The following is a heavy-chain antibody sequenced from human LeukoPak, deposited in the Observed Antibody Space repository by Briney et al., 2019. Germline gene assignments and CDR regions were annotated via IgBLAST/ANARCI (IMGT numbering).Heavy chain of an antibody. V-gene: IGHV1-69*13. CDR3: ARDLYDYVWGSYRPATGYFDY. J-gene: IGHJ4*02. D-gene: IGHD3-16*02. CDR1: GGTFSSYA. Sequence: SVKVSCKASGGTFSSYAISWVRQAPGQGLEWMGGIIPIFGTADYAQKFQGRVTITADESTSTAYMELSSLRSEDTAVYYCARDLYDYVWGSYRPATGYFDYWGQGTLVTVSS. CDR2: IIPIFGTA.